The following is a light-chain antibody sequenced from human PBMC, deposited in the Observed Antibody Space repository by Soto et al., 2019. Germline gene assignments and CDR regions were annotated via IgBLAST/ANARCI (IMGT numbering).Light chain of an antibody. CDR2: GNS. J-gene: IGLJ2*01. CDR1: SSNIGAGYD. CDR3: QSYDSILSGVV. Sequence: QSVLTQPPSVSGGPGQRVTISCTGSSSNIGAGYDVHWYQQLPGTAPKLLIYGNSNRPSGVPDRFSGSKSGTSASLAITGLQAEDEADYYCQSYDSILSGVVFGGGTKLTVL. V-gene: IGLV1-40*01.